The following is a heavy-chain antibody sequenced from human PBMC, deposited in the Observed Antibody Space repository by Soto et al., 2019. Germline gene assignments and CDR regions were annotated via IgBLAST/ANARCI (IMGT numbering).Heavy chain of an antibody. CDR1: GFTFSSYV. CDR3: AKGRSAAAGRRAFDV. Sequence: VQLLESGGGLVQPGGSLRLSCAASGFTFSSYVMCWVRQAPGEGLEWVSTISSSGLSTYYADSVKGRFTISRDNSKNTLYLQVHGLRAEHTAVYYCAKGRSAAAGRRAFDVWGRGTRVTVSS. V-gene: IGHV3-23*01. J-gene: IGHJ3*01. D-gene: IGHD6-13*01. CDR2: ISSSGLST.